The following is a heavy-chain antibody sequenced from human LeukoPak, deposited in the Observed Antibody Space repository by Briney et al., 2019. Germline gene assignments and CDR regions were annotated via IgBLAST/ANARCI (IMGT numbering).Heavy chain of an antibody. CDR1: GYIFTDYY. CDR3: ARVPFYDSSGYSLINP. Sequence: ASVKVSCKASGYIFTDYYMHWVRQAPGQGLEWMGWINPNSGGTNYAQKFQGRVTMTRDTSISTAYMELSRLKSDDTAVYYCARVPFYDSSGYSLINPWGQGTLVTVSS. CDR2: INPNSGGT. J-gene: IGHJ4*02. V-gene: IGHV1-2*02. D-gene: IGHD3-22*01.